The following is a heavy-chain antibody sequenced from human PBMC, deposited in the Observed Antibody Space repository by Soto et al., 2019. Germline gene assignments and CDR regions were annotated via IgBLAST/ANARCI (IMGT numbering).Heavy chain of an antibody. CDR2: ISGSGGST. D-gene: IGHD6-6*01. J-gene: IGHJ6*02. CDR3: ARHIAARPGGMDV. CDR1: GFTFSSYA. Sequence: LRLSCAASGFTFSSYAMSWVRQAPGKGLEWVSAISGSGGSTYYADSVKGRFTISRDNSKNTLYLQMNSLRAEDTAVYYCARHIAARPGGMDVWGQGTTVTVSS. V-gene: IGHV3-23*01.